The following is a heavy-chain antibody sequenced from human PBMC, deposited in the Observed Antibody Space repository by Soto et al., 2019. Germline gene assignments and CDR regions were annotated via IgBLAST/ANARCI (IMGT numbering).Heavy chain of an antibody. V-gene: IGHV3-23*01. CDR1: GFTFSSYA. CDR2: ISGSGGST. Sequence: GGSLRLSCAASGFTFSSYAMSWVRQAPGKGLEWVSAISGSGGSTYYADSVKGRFTISRDNSKNTLYLQMNSLRAEDTAVYYCAKDTHRWLLRDYFGYWGQGTLVTVSS. CDR3: AKDTHRWLLRDYFGY. D-gene: IGHD3-22*01. J-gene: IGHJ4*02.